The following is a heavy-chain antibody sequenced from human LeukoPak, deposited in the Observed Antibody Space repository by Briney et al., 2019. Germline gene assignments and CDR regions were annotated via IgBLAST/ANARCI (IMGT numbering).Heavy chain of an antibody. D-gene: IGHD1-1*01. CDR2: ISGGGGST. V-gene: IGHV3-23*01. CDR3: AKDGAHWNDDY. Sequence: GGSLRLSCAASGFTFSNYAMSWVRQAPGKGLEWVSGISGGGGSTYYVDSVKGRFTISRDNSKNTLYLQMNSLRAEDTAVYYCAKDGAHWNDDYWSQGTLVTVSS. CDR1: GFTFSNYA. J-gene: IGHJ4*02.